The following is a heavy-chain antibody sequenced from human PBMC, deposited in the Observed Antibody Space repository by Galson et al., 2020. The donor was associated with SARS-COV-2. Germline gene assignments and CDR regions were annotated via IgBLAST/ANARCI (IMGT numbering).Heavy chain of an antibody. Sequence: GESLKISCSASGFTFSSYAMHWVRQAPGKGLEYVSAISSNGGSTYYADSVKGRFTISRDNSKNTLYLQMNSLRAEDTAVYYCAKPYSGSYYDAFDIWGQGTMVTVSS. CDR2: ISSNGGST. D-gene: IGHD1-26*01. CDR1: GFTFSSYA. V-gene: IGHV3-64*04. J-gene: IGHJ3*02. CDR3: AKPYSGSYYDAFDI.